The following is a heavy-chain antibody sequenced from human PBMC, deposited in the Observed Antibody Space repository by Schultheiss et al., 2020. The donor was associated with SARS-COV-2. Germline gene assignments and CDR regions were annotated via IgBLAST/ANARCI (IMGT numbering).Heavy chain of an antibody. V-gene: IGHV3-23*01. CDR2: ISGGDETT. J-gene: IGHJ4*02. Sequence: GGSLRLSCVASGFPFNTYTMTWVRQAPGRGLEWVSAISGGDETTYYTDSVRGRFAISRVNSKNTLYLQMNSLRAEDTAVYYCAKDLTTTVTTEFDYWGQGTLVTVSS. CDR3: AKDLTTTVTTEFDY. CDR1: GFPFNTYT. D-gene: IGHD4-17*01.